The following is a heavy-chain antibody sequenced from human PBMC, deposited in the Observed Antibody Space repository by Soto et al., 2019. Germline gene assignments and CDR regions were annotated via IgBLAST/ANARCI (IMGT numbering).Heavy chain of an antibody. Sequence: EVQLVESGGGFVQPGRSLRLSCTSSGFTFENYAMHWVRQAPGKGLEWVSGISWNRGTIGYADSVRGRFTISRDNAKNSLYLQMDSLRGEDTAVYYCVRGGSNYASWGQGTLVTVSS. CDR2: ISWNRGTI. V-gene: IGHV3-9*01. CDR1: GFTFENYA. J-gene: IGHJ5*02. D-gene: IGHD4-4*01. CDR3: VRGGSNYAS.